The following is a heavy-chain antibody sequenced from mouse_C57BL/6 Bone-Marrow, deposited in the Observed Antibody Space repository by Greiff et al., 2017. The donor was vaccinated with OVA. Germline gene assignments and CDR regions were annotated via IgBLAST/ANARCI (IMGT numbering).Heavy chain of an antibody. CDR1: GYTFTDYY. D-gene: IGHD4-1*01. CDR3: AREVGLGDY. Sequence: VQLKQSGPVLVKPGASVKMSCKASGYTFTDYYMNWVKQSHGKSLEWIGVINPYNGGTSYNQKFKGKATLTVDKSSSTAYMELNSLTSEDSAVYYCAREVGLGDYWGQGTTLTVSS. J-gene: IGHJ2*01. CDR2: INPYNGGT. V-gene: IGHV1-19*01.